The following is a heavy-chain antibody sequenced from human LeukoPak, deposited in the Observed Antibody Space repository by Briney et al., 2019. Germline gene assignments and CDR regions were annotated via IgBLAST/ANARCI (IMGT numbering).Heavy chain of an antibody. D-gene: IGHD1-26*01. Sequence: GASVKVSCKASGYTFTGYYMHWVRQAPGQGLEWMGWIDPHSDGSQYAQKFQGRVTMTRDTSIRIVYMELSRLRSDDTAVYYCARERLSGSFRIFVHWGQGTLVTVSS. CDR2: IDPHSDGS. V-gene: IGHV1-2*02. CDR3: ARERLSGSFRIFVH. CDR1: GYTFTGYY. J-gene: IGHJ5*02.